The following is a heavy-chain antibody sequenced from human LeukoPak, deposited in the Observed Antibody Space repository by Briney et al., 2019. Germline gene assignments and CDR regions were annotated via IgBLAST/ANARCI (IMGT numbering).Heavy chain of an antibody. Sequence: SETLSLTCAVYGGSFSGYYLSWIRQPPGKGLEWIGEINHSGSTNYNPSLKSRVTLSADTSKNQFSLTLNSVTAADTAVYYCARRRLGYYFDYWGQGTLVTVSS. D-gene: IGHD5-24*01. CDR1: GGSFSGYY. V-gene: IGHV4-34*01. J-gene: IGHJ4*02. CDR3: ARRRLGYYFDY. CDR2: INHSGST.